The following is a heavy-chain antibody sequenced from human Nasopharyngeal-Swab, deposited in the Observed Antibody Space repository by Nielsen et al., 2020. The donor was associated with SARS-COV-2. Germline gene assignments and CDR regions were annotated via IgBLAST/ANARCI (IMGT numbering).Heavy chain of an antibody. Sequence: GESLKISCASSGFTFSSYWMSWARQAPGKGLEWVANIKQDGSEKYYVDSVKGRFTISRDNAKNSLYLQMNSLRAEDTAVYYCARDPSLIAVAGTPLMDYWGQGTLVTVSS. V-gene: IGHV3-7*03. J-gene: IGHJ4*02. CDR2: IKQDGSEK. CDR3: ARDPSLIAVAGTPLMDY. D-gene: IGHD6-19*01. CDR1: GFTFSSYW.